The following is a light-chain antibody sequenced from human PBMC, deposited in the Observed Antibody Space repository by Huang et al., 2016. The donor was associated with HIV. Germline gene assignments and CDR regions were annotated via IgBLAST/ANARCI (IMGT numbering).Light chain of an antibody. CDR1: QSINHS. V-gene: IGKV1-13*02. Sequence: AIHLTQSPSSLSASVGASITITCRASQSINHSLTWYQKKPGEAPKFLIYGASTLDTGVPSGCSGSGSGADFTLTISGLQPEDVATYYCQQLDSDPLTFGGGTKVEIK. CDR2: GAS. CDR3: QQLDSDPLT. J-gene: IGKJ4*01.